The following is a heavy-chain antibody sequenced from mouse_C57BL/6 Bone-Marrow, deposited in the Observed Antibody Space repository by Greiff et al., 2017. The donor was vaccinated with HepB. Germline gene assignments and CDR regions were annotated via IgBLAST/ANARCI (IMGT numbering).Heavy chain of an antibody. CDR3: ARGGNWAMDY. D-gene: IGHD2-1*01. Sequence: VQLQQPGAELVKPGASVKLSCKASGYTFTSYWMQWVKQRPGQGLEWIGEIDPSDSYTNYNQKFKGKATLTVDTSSSTAYMQLSSLTSEDSAVYYCARGGNWAMDYWGQGTSVTVSS. V-gene: IGHV1-50*01. CDR2: IDPSDSYT. CDR1: GYTFTSYW. J-gene: IGHJ4*01.